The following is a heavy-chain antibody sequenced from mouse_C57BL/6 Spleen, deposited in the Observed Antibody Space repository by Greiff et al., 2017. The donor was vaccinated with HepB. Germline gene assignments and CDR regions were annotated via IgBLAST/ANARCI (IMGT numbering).Heavy chain of an antibody. V-gene: IGHV1-18*01. CDR3: ARARIYYYGSPYAMDY. J-gene: IGHJ4*01. Sequence: DVQLQESGPELVKPGASVKIPCKASGYTFTDYNMDWVKQSHGKSLEWIGDINPNNGGTIYNQKFKGKATLTVDKSSSTAYMELRSLTSEDTAVYYCARARIYYYGSPYAMDYWGQGTSVTVSS. CDR2: INPNNGGT. D-gene: IGHD1-1*01. CDR1: GYTFTDYN.